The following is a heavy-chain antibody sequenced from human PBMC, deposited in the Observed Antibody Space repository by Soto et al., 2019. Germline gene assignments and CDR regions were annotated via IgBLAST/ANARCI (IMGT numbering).Heavy chain of an antibody. CDR1: GYTFTSYG. Sequence: ASVKVSCKASGYTFTSYGISWVRQAPGQGLEWMGWISAYNGNTNYAQKLQGRVTMTTDTSTSTAYMELRSLRSDDTSVYYCTISEGGYSSSWYYYGMDVWGQGTTVPVSS. CDR3: TISEGGYSSSWYYYGMDV. CDR2: ISAYNGNT. V-gene: IGHV1-18*01. J-gene: IGHJ6*02. D-gene: IGHD6-13*01.